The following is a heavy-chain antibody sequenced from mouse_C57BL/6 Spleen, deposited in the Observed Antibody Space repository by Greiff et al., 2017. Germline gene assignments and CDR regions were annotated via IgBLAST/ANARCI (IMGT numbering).Heavy chain of an antibody. CDR2: INYDGSST. CDR1: GFTFSDYY. D-gene: IGHD2-3*01. CDR3: ASDGGYYDD. V-gene: IGHV5-16*01. Sequence: EVNLVESEGGLVQPGSSLKLSCTASGFTFSDYYMAWVRQVPEKGLEWVANINYDGSSTYYLDSLKSRFIISRYNAKNILYLQMSSLKSEDTATDYWASDGGYYDDWGQGTTLTVSS. J-gene: IGHJ2*01.